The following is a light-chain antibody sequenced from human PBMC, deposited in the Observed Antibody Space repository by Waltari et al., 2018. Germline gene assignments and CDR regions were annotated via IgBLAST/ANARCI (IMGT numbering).Light chain of an antibody. J-gene: IGKJ2*01. Sequence: EIVLTQSPGTLSLSAGERATLFCKASQTLNSNYLAWYQQKPGQSPGLLIFGASRRATGIPDRCSGSGSGTDFTLTISRLETEDSALYYCQQYGSSPYSFGQGARVEIK. CDR2: GAS. CDR1: QTLNSNY. V-gene: IGKV3-20*01. CDR3: QQYGSSPYS.